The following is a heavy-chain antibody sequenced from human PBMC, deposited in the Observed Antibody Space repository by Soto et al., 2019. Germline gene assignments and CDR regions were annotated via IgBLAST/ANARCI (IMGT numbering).Heavy chain of an antibody. CDR3: ARGRYGDY. J-gene: IGHJ4*02. D-gene: IGHD1-1*01. V-gene: IGHV1-18*01. CDR1: GYAFTTYG. CDR2: ISAHNGNT. Sequence: QVHLVQSGAEVKKPGASVKVSCKGSGYAFTTYGITWVRQAPGQGLEWMGWISAHNGNTNYAQKRQGRVTVTRDTSTSPAYMELRSLRSDDTAVYYFARGRYGDYWGQGALVTVSS.